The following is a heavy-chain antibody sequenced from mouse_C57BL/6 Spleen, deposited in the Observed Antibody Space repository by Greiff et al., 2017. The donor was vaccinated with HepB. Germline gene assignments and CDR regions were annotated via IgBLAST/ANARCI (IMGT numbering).Heavy chain of an antibody. J-gene: IGHJ1*03. CDR2: IWSGGST. CDR1: GFSLTSYG. V-gene: IGHV2-2*01. CDR3: AAHYYGSSCVYFDV. Sequence: VKLQESGPGLVQPSQSLSITCTVSGFSLTSYGVHWVRQSPGKGLEWLGVIWSGGSTDYNAAFISRLSISKDNSKNQVFFKMNSLQADDTAIYYSAAHYYGSSCVYFDVWGTGTTGTVSS. D-gene: IGHD1-1*01.